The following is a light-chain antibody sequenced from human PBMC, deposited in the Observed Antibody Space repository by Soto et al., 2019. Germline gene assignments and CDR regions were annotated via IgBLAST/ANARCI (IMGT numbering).Light chain of an antibody. CDR1: QSVSSRY. CDR2: GAS. J-gene: IGKJ1*01. V-gene: IGKV3-20*01. Sequence: EVVLTQSPGTLSLSPGERATLSCRASQSVSSRYFAWYQQKPGQAPRLLIYGASNRATGIPDRFSGSGSGTDFTLTISRLEPEDFAVYYCQQYGSSQWTFGQGTKVEVK. CDR3: QQYGSSQWT.